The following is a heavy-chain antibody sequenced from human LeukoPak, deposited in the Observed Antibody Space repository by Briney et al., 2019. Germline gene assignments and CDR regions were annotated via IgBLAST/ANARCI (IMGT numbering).Heavy chain of an antibody. J-gene: IGHJ6*04. CDR2: INHSGST. V-gene: IGHV4-34*01. CDR3: ARGLVRGLTEYHYYYYGMDV. CDR1: GGSFSGYY. D-gene: IGHD3-10*01. Sequence: PSETLSLTCAVYGGSFSGYYWSWIRQPPGKGLEWIGEINHSGSTNYNPSLKSRLTISVDTSKNQFSLNLSSVTAADTAVYYCARGLVRGLTEYHYYYYGMDVWAKGPRSPSPQ.